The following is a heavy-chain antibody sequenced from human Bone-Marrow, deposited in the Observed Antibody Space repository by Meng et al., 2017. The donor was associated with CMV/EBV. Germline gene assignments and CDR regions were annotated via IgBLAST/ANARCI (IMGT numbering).Heavy chain of an antibody. Sequence: GESLKISCAASGFSLNIYGLHWVRQAPGKGLEWVAFVRYDGTKGHYADSVRGRFIMSRDNSKNTVYLQMNSLRPEDTAVYYCAKDYDFWSGDYGLGYFEYWGQGTLVTVSS. CDR1: GFSLNIYG. CDR3: AKDYDFWSGDYGLGYFEY. D-gene: IGHD3-3*01. J-gene: IGHJ4*02. V-gene: IGHV3-30*02. CDR2: VRYDGTKG.